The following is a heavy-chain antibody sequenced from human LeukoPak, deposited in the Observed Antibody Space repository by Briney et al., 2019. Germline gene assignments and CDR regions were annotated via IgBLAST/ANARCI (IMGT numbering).Heavy chain of an antibody. CDR1: GFTFSSSC. J-gene: IGHJ5*02. Sequence: GGSLRLSCAASGFTFSSSCMSWVRQAPGKGLEWVSVVYSDGGAKYAASVKDRFNISRDNSKNMLYLEMNSLRVEDTAVYYCARDRGFGGPQGDNWFDPWGQGTLVTVSS. V-gene: IGHV3-53*01. D-gene: IGHD3-16*01. CDR2: VYSDGGA. CDR3: ARDRGFGGPQGDNWFDP.